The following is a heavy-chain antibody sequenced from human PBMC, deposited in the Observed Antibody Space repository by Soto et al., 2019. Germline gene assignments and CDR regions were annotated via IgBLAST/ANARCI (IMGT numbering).Heavy chain of an antibody. CDR3: AKKDFWSGPYYYYGMDV. J-gene: IGHJ6*02. CDR1: GFTFSSYA. CDR2: ISGSGGST. Sequence: EVQLLESGGGLVQPGGSLRLSCAASGFTFSSYAMSWVRQAPGKGLEWVSAISGSGGSTYYADSVKGRFTISRDNSQNTLSLRMNSLRAEDTAVYYCAKKDFWSGPYYYYGMDVWGQGTTVTVSS. D-gene: IGHD3-3*01. V-gene: IGHV3-23*01.